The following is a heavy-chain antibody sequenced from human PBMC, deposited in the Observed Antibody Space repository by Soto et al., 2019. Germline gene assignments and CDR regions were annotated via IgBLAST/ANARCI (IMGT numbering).Heavy chain of an antibody. V-gene: IGHV1-69*01. CDR3: ARSFRTTVVTKPNWFDP. CDR1: GGTFSSYA. CDR2: IIPIFGTA. Sequence: QVQLVQSGAEVKKPGSSVKVSCKSSGGTFSSYAISWVRQAPGQGLEWMGVIIPIFGTANYAQKFQGRVTITADESTSTAYMELSSLRSEDTAVYYCARSFRTTVVTKPNWFDPWGQGTLVTVSS. D-gene: IGHD4-17*01. J-gene: IGHJ5*02.